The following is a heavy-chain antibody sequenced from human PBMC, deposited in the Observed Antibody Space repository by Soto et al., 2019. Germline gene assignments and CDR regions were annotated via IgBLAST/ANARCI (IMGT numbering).Heavy chain of an antibody. Sequence: ASVKVSCKASGYSFTDYHIHWVRQAPGQGLEWLGRINPKSGGTSTAQKFQGWVTMTRDRSISTVYMELTRLRSGDTAVYFCARGHSTDCSNGVCSFFYNHEMDVWGQGTTVTVSS. V-gene: IGHV1-2*04. CDR1: GYSFTDYH. D-gene: IGHD2-8*01. CDR3: ARGHSTDCSNGVCSFFYNHEMDV. J-gene: IGHJ6*02. CDR2: INPKSGGT.